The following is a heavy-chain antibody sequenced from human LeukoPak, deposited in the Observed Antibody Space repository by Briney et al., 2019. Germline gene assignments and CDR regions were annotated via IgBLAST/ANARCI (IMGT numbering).Heavy chain of an antibody. V-gene: IGHV3-7*01. J-gene: IGHJ3*02. D-gene: IGHD5-12*01. CDR3: ARDRPRGYSGPARNHAFDI. CDR1: GFTFSSYW. Sequence: PGGSLRLSCAASGFTFSSYWMSWVRQAPGKGLEWVANIKQDGSEKYYVDSVKGRFTISRDNAKNSLYLQMNSLRAEDTAVYYCARDRPRGYSGPARNHAFDIWGQGTMVTVSS. CDR2: IKQDGSEK.